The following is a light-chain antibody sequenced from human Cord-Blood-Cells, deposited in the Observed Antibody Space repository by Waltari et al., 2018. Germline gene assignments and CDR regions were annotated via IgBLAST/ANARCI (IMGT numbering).Light chain of an antibody. CDR2: KAY. V-gene: IGKV1-5*03. J-gene: IGKJ5*01. CDR3: QQYNSYLIT. CDR1: QSISSW. Sequence: DIQMTQSPSTLSASVGDRVTITCRASQSISSWLAWYQQKPGKAPKLLIYKAYSLESGVPSRFSVSGSGTEFTLTISSLQPDDFATYYCQQYNSYLITFGQGTRLEIK.